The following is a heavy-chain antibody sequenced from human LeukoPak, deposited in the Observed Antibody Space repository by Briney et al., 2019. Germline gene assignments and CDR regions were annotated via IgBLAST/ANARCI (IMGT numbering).Heavy chain of an antibody. V-gene: IGHV6-1*01. CDR1: GDSVSGNSAA. CDR2: TYYRSRWYT. CDR3: GRDTAVAGTLFDY. J-gene: IGHJ4*02. Sequence: SQTLSLTCAVSGDSVSGNSAAWTWIRQSPSRGLEWLGRTYYRSRWYTDYAVSMRSRITINPDTSKNQFSLQLNSVTPEDTAVYYCGRDTAVAGTLFDYWGQGTLVTVSS. D-gene: IGHD6-19*01.